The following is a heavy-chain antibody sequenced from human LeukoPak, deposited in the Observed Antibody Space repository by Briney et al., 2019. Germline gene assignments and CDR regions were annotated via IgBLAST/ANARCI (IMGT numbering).Heavy chain of an antibody. CDR2: IYYSGST. D-gene: IGHD2-2*02. Sequence: SETLSLTCTVSGGSISSSTYYWGWIRQPPGKGLEWIGSIYYSGSTYYNPSLKSRVTISVDTSKNQFSLKLSSVTAADTAVYYCAGSYTLPYYFDHWGQGTLVTVSS. CDR3: AGSYTLPYYFDH. V-gene: IGHV4-39*01. CDR1: GGSISSSTYY. J-gene: IGHJ4*02.